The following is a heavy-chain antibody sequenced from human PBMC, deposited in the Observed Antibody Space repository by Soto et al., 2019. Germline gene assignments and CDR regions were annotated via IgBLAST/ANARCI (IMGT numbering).Heavy chain of an antibody. V-gene: IGHV2-5*02. J-gene: IGHJ4*02. CDR2: LYWDGDK. CDR3: AKDVSDY. CDR1: GFSLTTTGAG. Sequence: QITLRESGPTLVQPTQTLTLTCTFSGFSLTTTGAGVAWIRQPPGKALEWLALLYWDGDKRYTPSLKNRLSITKDTSKNQVFLTMTNMDPMDTATYYCAKDVSDYWGQGIVVTVSS.